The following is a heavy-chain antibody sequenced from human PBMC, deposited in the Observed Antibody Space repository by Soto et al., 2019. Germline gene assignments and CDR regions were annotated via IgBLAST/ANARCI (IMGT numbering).Heavy chain of an antibody. D-gene: IGHD6-19*01. J-gene: IGHJ4*02. CDR1: GGSISSYY. Sequence: PSETLSLTCTVSGGSISSYYWSWIRQPPGKGLEWIGYIHNIGDTNYNPSLKSRVTISVDTSKNQFSLKLSSVTAADTAVYYCARRDRDYSSGWYFDYWGQGTLVTVSS. V-gene: IGHV4-59*01. CDR3: ARRDRDYSSGWYFDY. CDR2: IHNIGDT.